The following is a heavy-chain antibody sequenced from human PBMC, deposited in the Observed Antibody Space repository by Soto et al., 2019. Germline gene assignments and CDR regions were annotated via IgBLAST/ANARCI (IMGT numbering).Heavy chain of an antibody. V-gene: IGHV4-34*01. CDR3: ARGPIIAAPMYYFDY. CDR2: INHSGST. Sequence: SETLSLTCAVYGGSFSGYYWSWIRQPPGKGLEWIGEINHSGSTNYNPSLKGRITISVDTSKNQFSLKLSSVTAADTAVYYCARGPIIAAPMYYFDYWGQGTLVTVSS. D-gene: IGHD6-6*01. J-gene: IGHJ4*02. CDR1: GGSFSGYY.